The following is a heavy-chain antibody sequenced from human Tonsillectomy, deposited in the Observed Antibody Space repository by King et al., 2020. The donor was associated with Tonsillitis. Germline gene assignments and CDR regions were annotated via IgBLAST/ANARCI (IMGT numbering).Heavy chain of an antibody. D-gene: IGHD3-22*01. CDR3: ARGYYDSSGYGWGGSDYYYGLDV. CDR2: INNDGSST. CDR1: AFTFSTYW. J-gene: IGHJ6*02. V-gene: IGHV3-74*01. Sequence: DVQLVESGGGLVQPGGSLRLSCAASAFTFSTYWMHWVRQAPGKGLVWVSRINNDGSSTIYADSVKGRFTISRDNAKNTLYLQINSLRAEDTAVYYCARGYYDSSGYGWGGSDYYYGLDVWGQGTTGTVSS.